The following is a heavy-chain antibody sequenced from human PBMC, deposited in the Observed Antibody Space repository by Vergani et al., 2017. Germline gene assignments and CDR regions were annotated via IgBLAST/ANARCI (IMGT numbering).Heavy chain of an antibody. V-gene: IGHV1-69*12. CDR1: GGTFNSYA. Sequence: QVQLVQSGAEVKKPGSSVKVSCKASGGTFNSYAISWVRQAPGQGLEWMGGSIPIFGTANYAQKFQGRVTITADESTSTAYMELSSLRSEDTAVYYCASPQVRGSGSYYAPFDYWGQGTLVTVSS. CDR2: SIPIFGTA. CDR3: ASPQVRGSGSYYAPFDY. J-gene: IGHJ4*02. D-gene: IGHD3-10*01.